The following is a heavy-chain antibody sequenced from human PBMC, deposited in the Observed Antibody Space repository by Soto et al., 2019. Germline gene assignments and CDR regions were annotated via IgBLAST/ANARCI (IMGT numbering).Heavy chain of an antibody. CDR3: ARGISMKVMIQRDAPDKYHFDS. CDR2: VNHRGST. CDR1: GGSFSDHY. Sequence: QVQLQQWGAGLLKPSETLSLICAVYGGSFSDHYWSWVRQPPGKGLEWIGEVNHRGSTNYNPSLKSRVTISADTSKNHFSLKLRSVTAADAAVYYCARGISMKVMIQRDAPDKYHFDSWGQGTLVTVSS. V-gene: IGHV4-34*01. J-gene: IGHJ4*02. D-gene: IGHD3-22*01.